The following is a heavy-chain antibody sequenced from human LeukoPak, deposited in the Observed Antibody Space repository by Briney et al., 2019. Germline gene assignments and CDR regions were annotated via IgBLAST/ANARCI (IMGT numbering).Heavy chain of an antibody. CDR3: ARGGGVGYYDSSGLDY. D-gene: IGHD3-22*01. Sequence: GASVKVSCKASGYTFTSYYMHWVRQAPGQGLEWMGIINPSGGSTSYAQKFQGRVTMTRDTSTSTVYMELSSLRSEDTAVYYCARGGGVGYYDSSGLDYWGQGTLVTVSS. CDR2: INPSGGST. CDR1: GYTFTSYY. J-gene: IGHJ4*02. V-gene: IGHV1-46*01.